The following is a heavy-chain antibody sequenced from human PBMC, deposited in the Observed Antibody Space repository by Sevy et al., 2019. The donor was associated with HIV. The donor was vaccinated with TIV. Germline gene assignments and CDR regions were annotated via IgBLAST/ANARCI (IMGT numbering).Heavy chain of an antibody. J-gene: IGHJ3*02. CDR2: ISSSSSTI. D-gene: IGHD5-12*01. V-gene: IGHV3-48*02. CDR1: GFTFSSYS. CDR3: ARERLGYGGDAFDI. Sequence: GGSLRLSCAASGFTFSSYSMNWVRQAPGKGLEWVSYISSSSSTIYYGHSVKGRFTISRDNARNSMYLQLNSLRDEDTAVYYCARERLGYGGDAFDIWGQGTMVTVSS.